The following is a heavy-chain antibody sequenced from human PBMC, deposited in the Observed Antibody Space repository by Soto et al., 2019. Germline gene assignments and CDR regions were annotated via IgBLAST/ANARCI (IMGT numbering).Heavy chain of an antibody. D-gene: IGHD3-3*01. Sequence: PGESLKISCKGSGYSFPSYWISWVRQMPGKGLEWMGTIDPSDSYTNYSPSFQGHVTISADRSISTAYLQWSSLKASDTAMYYCARKSRPYYDFWSGYSRGAFDIWGQGTMVTVSS. CDR3: ARKSRPYYDFWSGYSRGAFDI. V-gene: IGHV5-10-1*01. CDR1: GYSFPSYW. CDR2: IDPSDSYT. J-gene: IGHJ3*02.